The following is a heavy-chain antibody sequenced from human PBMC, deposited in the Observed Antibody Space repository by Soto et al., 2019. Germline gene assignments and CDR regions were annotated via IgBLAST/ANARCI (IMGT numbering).Heavy chain of an antibody. CDR2: ISGSGGST. D-gene: IGHD3-3*01. Sequence: EVQLLESGGGLVQPGGSLRLSCAASGFTFSSYAMSWVRQAPGTGLEWVSAISGSGGSTSYSDSVKGRFTISRDNSKNPLYLQMNSLRDEDTAVYYCAKASTIFGVVPTALDLWGQGTMVTVSS. V-gene: IGHV3-23*01. CDR1: GFTFSSYA. J-gene: IGHJ3*01. CDR3: AKASTIFGVVPTALDL.